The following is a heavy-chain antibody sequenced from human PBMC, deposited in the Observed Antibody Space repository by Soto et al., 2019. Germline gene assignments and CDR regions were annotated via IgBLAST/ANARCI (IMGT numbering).Heavy chain of an antibody. Sequence: EVHLVESGGGLVQPGGSLRLSCAASGFTFRTYAMTWVRQAPGKGLEWVSGISDSGGDTYYADSVKGRFTISRDNSENTLYLQMNSRRVEDTAVYYCAKGRVSDCWGQGTLVAVSS. D-gene: IGHD6-13*01. V-gene: IGHV3-23*04. CDR3: AKGRVSDC. CDR1: GFTFRTYA. J-gene: IGHJ4*02. CDR2: ISDSGGDT.